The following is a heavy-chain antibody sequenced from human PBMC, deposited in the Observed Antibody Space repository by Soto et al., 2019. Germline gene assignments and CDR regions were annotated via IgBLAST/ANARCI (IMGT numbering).Heavy chain of an antibody. Sequence: ASVKVSCKASGGTFSSYAISWVRQAPGQGLEWMGGIIPIFGTANYAQKFQGRVTITADESTSTAYMELSSLRSEDTAVYYCATERGDYGGNPAPYYYYGMDVWGQGTTVTVSS. J-gene: IGHJ6*02. CDR3: ATERGDYGGNPAPYYYYGMDV. D-gene: IGHD4-17*01. CDR2: IIPIFGTA. CDR1: GGTFSSYA. V-gene: IGHV1-69*13.